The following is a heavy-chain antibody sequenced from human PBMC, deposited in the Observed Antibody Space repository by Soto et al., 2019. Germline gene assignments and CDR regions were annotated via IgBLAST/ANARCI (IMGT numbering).Heavy chain of an antibody. V-gene: IGHV3-30*04. CDR1: GFTFSSYT. J-gene: IGHJ4*02. CDR2: ISHDGSDK. Sequence: GGSLRLSCAASGFTFSSYTMHWVRQTPGKGLERVAVISHDGSDKYYADSVKGRFTISRDNSKNTLYLQMNSLRVEDTAVYYCGAGQYFSDYWGQGTLVTVSS. D-gene: IGHD6-13*01. CDR3: GAGQYFSDY.